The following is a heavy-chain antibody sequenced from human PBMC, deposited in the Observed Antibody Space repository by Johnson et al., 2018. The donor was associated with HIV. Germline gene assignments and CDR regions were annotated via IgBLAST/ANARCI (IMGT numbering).Heavy chain of an antibody. CDR2: ISSGGRT. V-gene: IGHV3-66*01. Sequence: VQLVESGGGLIQPGGSLRLSCAASGFTVSSYYMRWVRQAPGKGLAWVSVISSGGRTYYADSAKGRFSISRDNSKNTLYLQMNSLRAEDTAEYYCARVGDSSSSLGAFDIWGQGTMVTVSS. CDR1: GFTVSSYY. J-gene: IGHJ3*02. D-gene: IGHD6-6*01. CDR3: ARVGDSSSSLGAFDI.